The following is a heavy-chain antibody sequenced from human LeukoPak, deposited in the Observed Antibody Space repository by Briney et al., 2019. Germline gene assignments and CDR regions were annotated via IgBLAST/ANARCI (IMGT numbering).Heavy chain of an antibody. CDR2: INPNSGGT. CDR3: ARDGGDSSSNWFDP. Sequence: ASVKVSCKASGYTFTGYYMHWVRQAPGQGLEWMGWINPNSGGTNYAQKFQGRVTMTRDTSISTAYMELSRLRSDDTAVYYCARDGGDSSSNWFDPWGQGTLVTVYS. CDR1: GYTFTGYY. D-gene: IGHD6-6*01. J-gene: IGHJ5*02. V-gene: IGHV1-2*02.